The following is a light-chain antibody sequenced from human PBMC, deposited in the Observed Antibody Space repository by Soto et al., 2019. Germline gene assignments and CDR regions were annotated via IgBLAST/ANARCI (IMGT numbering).Light chain of an antibody. CDR1: QSISSY. V-gene: IGKV1-39*01. Sequence: DIQMTQSPSSLSASVGDRVTITCRASQSISSYLNWYQQKPGKAPKLLIYAASSLQSGVPSRFSGSGSGTDFTLTISSLQPEDFATYYCQQSYSTPCTFGQGTKVGIK. CDR2: AAS. CDR3: QQSYSTPCT. J-gene: IGKJ1*01.